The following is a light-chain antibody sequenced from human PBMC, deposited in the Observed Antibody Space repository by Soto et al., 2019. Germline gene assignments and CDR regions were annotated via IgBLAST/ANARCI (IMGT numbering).Light chain of an antibody. CDR1: SSNIGAGYD. CDR3: AAWDDSLGAVV. J-gene: IGLJ2*01. CDR2: HNT. Sequence: QSVLTQPPSMSGAPGQRVTISCTGSSSNIGAGYDVHWYQQLPETAPKLIIHHNTLRPSWVPDRFSGSKSGTSASLAISGLQSDDDSDYYCAAWDDSLGAVVFGGGTKLTVL. V-gene: IGLV1-40*01.